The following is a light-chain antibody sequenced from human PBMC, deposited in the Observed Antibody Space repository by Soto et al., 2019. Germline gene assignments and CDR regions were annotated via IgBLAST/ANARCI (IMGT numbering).Light chain of an antibody. V-gene: IGKV1-39*01. CDR3: QQYGTSEII. J-gene: IGKJ5*01. CDR2: AAS. CDR1: QSISPF. Sequence: DVQITQSPSSLSASAGDRVTITCRARQSISPFLNWYQEKPGKAPKLLMYAASTLQSGVPSRFRGSGSGTDFNLTISSLEPEDFAVFVCQQYGTSEIIFGQGTRLEIK.